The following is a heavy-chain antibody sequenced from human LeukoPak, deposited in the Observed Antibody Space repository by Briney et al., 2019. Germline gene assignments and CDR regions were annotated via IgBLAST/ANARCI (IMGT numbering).Heavy chain of an antibody. V-gene: IGHV3-23*01. J-gene: IGHJ3*02. CDR3: AKDPRTPGAFDI. Sequence: GGSLRLSCAASGFTFGSYAMTWVRQAPGKGLEWVSAISGSGSATYYADSVKGRFTISRDNSKNTLYLQMNSLRAEDTAVYYCAKDPRTPGAFDIWGQGTMVTVSS. CDR2: ISGSGSAT. D-gene: IGHD2-2*01. CDR1: GFTFGSYA.